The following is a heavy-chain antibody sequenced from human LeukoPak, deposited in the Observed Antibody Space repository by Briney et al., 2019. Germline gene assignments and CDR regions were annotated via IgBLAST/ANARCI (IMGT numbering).Heavy chain of an antibody. J-gene: IGHJ5*02. D-gene: IGHD3-22*01. V-gene: IGHV4-39*01. Sequence: SETLSLTCTVSGGSISSSSYYWGWIRQPPGKGLEWIGSIYYSGSTYYNPSLKSRVSISVDTSKNQFSLKLSSVTAADTAVYYCASYYYDSSGYSRNDPWGQGTLVTVSS. CDR2: IYYSGST. CDR3: ASYYYDSSGYSRNDP. CDR1: GGSISSSSYY.